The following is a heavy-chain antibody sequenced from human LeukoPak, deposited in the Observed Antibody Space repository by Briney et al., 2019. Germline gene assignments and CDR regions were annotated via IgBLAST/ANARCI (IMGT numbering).Heavy chain of an antibody. CDR2: IGASGADT. CDR1: GFIFSSYA. CDR3: ARRPRDSSGYYLGAFEA. D-gene: IGHD3-22*01. J-gene: IGHJ3*01. V-gene: IGHV3-23*01. Sequence: SGGSLRLSCAASGFIFSSYAMTWVRQAPGKGLEWVSAIGASGADTYYTDSVKGWFTISRDNSKSTLYLHMSSLRAEDTAVYFCARRPRDSSGYYLGAFEAWGQGTTVTVSS.